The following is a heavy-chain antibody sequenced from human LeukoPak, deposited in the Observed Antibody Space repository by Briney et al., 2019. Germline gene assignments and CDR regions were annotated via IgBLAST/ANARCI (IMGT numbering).Heavy chain of an antibody. CDR2: INSEGTST. Sequence: GGSLRLSCAASGFTFSSYWMHWVRQAPGKGLVWVSRINSEGTSTSYADSVKGRFTISRDNAENTLSLQMNSLRAEDTAVYYCARSFSGSREYWGQGTRVTVSS. CDR1: GFTFSSYW. J-gene: IGHJ4*02. V-gene: IGHV3-74*01. CDR3: ARSFSGSREY. D-gene: IGHD5-24*01.